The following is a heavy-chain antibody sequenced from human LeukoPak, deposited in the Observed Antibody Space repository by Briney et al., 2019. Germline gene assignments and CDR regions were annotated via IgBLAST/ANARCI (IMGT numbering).Heavy chain of an antibody. J-gene: IGHJ2*01. Sequence: GGSLRLSCAASGYTFSSYAMSWVRRAPGKGLEWVSAISGSGGSTYYADSVKGRFTISRDNSKNTLYLQMNSLRAEDTAVYYCAKDGCTNGVCYGLWDWYFDLWGRGTLVTVSS. CDR1: GYTFSSYA. CDR3: AKDGCTNGVCYGLWDWYFDL. CDR2: ISGSGGST. D-gene: IGHD2-8*01. V-gene: IGHV3-23*01.